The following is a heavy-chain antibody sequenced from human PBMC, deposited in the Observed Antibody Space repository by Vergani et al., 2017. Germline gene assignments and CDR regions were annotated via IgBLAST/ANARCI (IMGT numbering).Heavy chain of an antibody. V-gene: IGHV2-26*01. CDR1: GFSLSNARMG. D-gene: IGHD1-26*01. CDR2: IFSNDEK. J-gene: IGHJ5*02. Sequence: QVTLKESGPGLVKPTETLTLTCTVSGFSLSNARMGVSWIRQPPGKALEWLAHIFSNDEKSYSTSLKSRLTISKDTSKSQVVLTMTNMDPVDTATYYCARILSGSYYALNGWFDPWGQGTLVTVSS. CDR3: ARILSGSYYALNGWFDP.